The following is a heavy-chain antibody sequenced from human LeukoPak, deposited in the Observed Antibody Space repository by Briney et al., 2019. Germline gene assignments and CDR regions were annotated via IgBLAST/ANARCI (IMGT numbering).Heavy chain of an antibody. CDR2: IYSSGIT. V-gene: IGHV4-59*08. D-gene: IGHD6-19*01. Sequence: PSETLSLTCTVSGGSISGYYWSWIRQPPGKGLEFIGYIYSSGITNYNPSLESRVSISVDTSKNQFSLRLSSVTAADTAVYYCARNVGWYSHDSWGQGTLVTVSS. CDR3: ARNVGWYSHDS. CDR1: GGSISGYY. J-gene: IGHJ4*02.